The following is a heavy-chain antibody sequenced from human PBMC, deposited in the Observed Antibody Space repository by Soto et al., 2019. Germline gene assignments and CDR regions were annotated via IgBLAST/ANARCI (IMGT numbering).Heavy chain of an antibody. CDR3: AKAVGSYGNFDY. J-gene: IGHJ4*02. Sequence: GGSLRLSCAASGFTFSSYGMHWVRQAPGKGLEWVAVISYDGSNKYYADSVKCRFTISRDKSKNTLYLQMNSLRAEDTALYYCAKAVGSYGNFDYWGQGT. CDR1: GFTFSSYG. V-gene: IGHV3-30*18. CDR2: ISYDGSNK. D-gene: IGHD5-18*01.